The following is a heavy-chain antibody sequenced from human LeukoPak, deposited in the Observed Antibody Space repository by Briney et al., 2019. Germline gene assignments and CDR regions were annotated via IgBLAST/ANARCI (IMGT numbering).Heavy chain of an antibody. CDR3: PRRAGAYSHPYDY. V-gene: IGHV3-74*01. CDR2: INSDGSST. D-gene: IGHD4/OR15-4a*01. Sequence: GGSLRLSCAASGFTFSSYWMHWVRQAPGKGLVWVSRINSDGSSTSYADSVKGRFTISRDNSKNTLYLQMNSLRAEDTAVYYCPRRAGAYSHPYDYWGQGALVTVSS. J-gene: IGHJ4*02. CDR1: GFTFSSYW.